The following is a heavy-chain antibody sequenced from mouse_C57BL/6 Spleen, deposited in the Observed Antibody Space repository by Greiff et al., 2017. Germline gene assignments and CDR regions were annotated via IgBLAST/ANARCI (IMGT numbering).Heavy chain of an antibody. CDR2: IYPSDSET. Sequence: QVQLQQPGAELVRPGSSVKLSCKASGYTFTSYWTDWVKQRPGQGLEWIGIIYPSDSETHYNQKFKDKATLTVDKSSSTAYMQLSSLTSEDSAVYYCARRGSLILEFAYWGQGTTLTVSS. V-gene: IGHV1-61*01. J-gene: IGHJ2*01. CDR1: GYTFTSYW. D-gene: IGHD1-1*01. CDR3: ARRGSLILEFAY.